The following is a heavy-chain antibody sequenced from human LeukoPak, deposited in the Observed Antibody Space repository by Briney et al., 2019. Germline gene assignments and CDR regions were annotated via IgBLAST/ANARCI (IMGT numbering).Heavy chain of an antibody. J-gene: IGHJ4*02. CDR1: GFTFNSDW. Sequence: GGSLRLSCAASGFTFNSDWMNWVRQAPGKGLEWVSSISSSSSYIYYADSVKGRFTISRDNSKNTLYLQMNSLRAEDTAVYYCARDFYYASGSYFSTFFDYWGQGTLVTVSS. D-gene: IGHD3-10*01. CDR3: ARDFYYASGSYFSTFFDY. CDR2: ISSSSSYI. V-gene: IGHV3-21*01.